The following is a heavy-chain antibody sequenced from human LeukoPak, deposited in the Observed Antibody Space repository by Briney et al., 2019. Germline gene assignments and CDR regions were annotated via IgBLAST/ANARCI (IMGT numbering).Heavy chain of an antibody. Sequence: GRSLRLSCAASGFTFNDFAMHWVRLTPGKGLEWVSGISWNSGRIAYADSVKGRFTISRDNAENSLYLQMNSLRTEDTALYYCXXXXXDYGDYSYYFDYWGQGTLVTVSS. CDR1: GFTFNDFA. J-gene: IGHJ4*02. CDR2: ISWNSGRI. D-gene: IGHD4-17*01. CDR3: XXXXXDYGDYSYYFDY. V-gene: IGHV3-9*01.